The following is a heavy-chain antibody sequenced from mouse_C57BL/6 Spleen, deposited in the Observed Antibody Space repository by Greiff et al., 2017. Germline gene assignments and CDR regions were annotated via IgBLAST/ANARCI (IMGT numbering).Heavy chain of an antibody. D-gene: IGHD1-1*01. CDR2: RWSGGST. J-gene: IGHJ1*03. CDR3: ARDCYGSSWCFDV. CDR1: GFSLTSYG. V-gene: IGHV2-2*02. Sequence: VELQQSGPGLVQPSQSLSITCTVSGFSLTSYGVHWVRQSPGKGLEWLGVRWSGGSTDYNAAFISRLSISKDNSKIQVFFKINRLHANDTAIDSGARDCYGSSWCFDVWGTGTTVSVSS.